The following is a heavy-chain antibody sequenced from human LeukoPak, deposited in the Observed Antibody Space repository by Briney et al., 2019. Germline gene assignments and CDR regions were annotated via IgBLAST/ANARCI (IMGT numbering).Heavy chain of an antibody. CDR2: IYYSGST. J-gene: IGHJ4*02. CDR1: GGSISSGGYY. Sequence: SQTLSLTCTVSGGSISSGGYYWSWIRQPPGKGLEWIGYIYYSGSTYYNPSLKSRVTISVDTSKNQFSLKLSSVTAADTAVYYCASASSGSLVDYWGQGTLVTVSS. D-gene: IGHD3-22*01. CDR3: ASASSGSLVDY. V-gene: IGHV4-30-4*08.